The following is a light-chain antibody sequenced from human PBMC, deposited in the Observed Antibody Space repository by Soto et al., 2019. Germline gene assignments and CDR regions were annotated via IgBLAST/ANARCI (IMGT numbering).Light chain of an antibody. V-gene: IGKV1-5*01. CDR3: QEYESHLRT. J-gene: IGKJ1*01. CDR2: DAS. Sequence: DILMTQSPSTLSASVGDRITITCRASETISSWLAWYQQKSGKAPQLLIYDASTLESGVPSRFSGSGFGTECSLTVSSLQPDDFATYYGQEYESHLRTFGPGTKVEIK. CDR1: ETISSW.